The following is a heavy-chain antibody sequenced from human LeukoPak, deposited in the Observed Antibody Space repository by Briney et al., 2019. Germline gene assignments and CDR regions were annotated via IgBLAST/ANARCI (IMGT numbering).Heavy chain of an antibody. D-gene: IGHD3-22*01. CDR2: IVGSGTIM. J-gene: IGHJ3*02. CDR1: GFTFSSHE. V-gene: IGHV3-48*03. Sequence: GGSLRLSCAASGFTFSSHEMNGVRNAPGKGLEWVSYIVGSGTIMQYADSAKGRFTISRDNAKNSLYLQMNSLRSEDTAVDYCARVAYYDSSGPNDAFDIWGQRTMVTVSS. CDR3: ARVAYYDSSGPNDAFDI.